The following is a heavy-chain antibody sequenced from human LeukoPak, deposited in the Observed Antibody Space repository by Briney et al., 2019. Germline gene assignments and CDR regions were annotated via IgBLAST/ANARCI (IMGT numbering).Heavy chain of an antibody. CDR2: INSSSSAM. D-gene: IGHD6-13*01. CDR1: GFTFSSES. V-gene: IGHV3-48*04. J-gene: IGHJ4*02. CDR3: ARRRLGRRGIAAATQFDY. Sequence: PGGSLRLSCAASGFTFSSESMNWVRQAPGKGLEWISYINSSSSAMYYAESVKGRFTISRDNAKNSMYLQIHDLRADDTAVYYCARRRLGRRGIAAATQFDYWGQGTLVTVSS.